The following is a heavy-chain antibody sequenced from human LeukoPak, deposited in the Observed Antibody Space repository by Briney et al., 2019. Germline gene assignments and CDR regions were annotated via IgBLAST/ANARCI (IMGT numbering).Heavy chain of an antibody. CDR1: GYTFTSYG. Sequence: GASVKVSCKASGYTFTSYGISWVRQAPGQGLEWMGWISAYNGNTNYAQKLQGRVTMTTDTSTSTAYMELRSLRSDDTAAYYCARGHGDYGNWYFDLWGRGTLVTVSS. V-gene: IGHV1-18*01. J-gene: IGHJ2*01. D-gene: IGHD4-17*01. CDR2: ISAYNGNT. CDR3: ARGHGDYGNWYFDL.